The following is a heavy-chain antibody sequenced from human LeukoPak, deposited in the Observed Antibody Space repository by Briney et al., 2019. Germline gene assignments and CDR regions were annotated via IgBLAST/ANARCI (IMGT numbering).Heavy chain of an antibody. J-gene: IGHJ5*02. Sequence: ASVKVSCKASGYTFTSYGISWVRQAPGQGLEWMGWISAYNGNTNYAQKLQGRVTMTIDTSTSTAYMELRSLRSDDTAVYYCARDIGDSDLSNWFDPWGQGTLVTVSS. D-gene: IGHD2-21*02. V-gene: IGHV1-18*01. CDR3: ARDIGDSDLSNWFDP. CDR2: ISAYNGNT. CDR1: GYTFTSYG.